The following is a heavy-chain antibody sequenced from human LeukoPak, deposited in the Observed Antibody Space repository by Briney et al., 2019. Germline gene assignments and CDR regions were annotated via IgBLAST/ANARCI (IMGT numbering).Heavy chain of an antibody. Sequence: SETLSLTCAVYGGSFSGYYWSWIRQPPGKGLEWIGAINHSGSTNYNPSLKSRVTISVDTSKNQFSLKLSTVTAADTAVYYCARESPMVRGVIGVFDYWGQGTLVTVSS. CDR3: ARESPMVRGVIGVFDY. CDR1: GGSFSGYY. J-gene: IGHJ4*02. V-gene: IGHV4-34*01. CDR2: INHSGST. D-gene: IGHD3-10*01.